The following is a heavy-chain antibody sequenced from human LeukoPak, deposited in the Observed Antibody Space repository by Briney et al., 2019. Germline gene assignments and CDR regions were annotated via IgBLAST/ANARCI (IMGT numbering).Heavy chain of an antibody. CDR1: GFTFSGCA. D-gene: IGHD2-15*01. Sequence: GGSLKLSCAASGFTFSGCAMHWVRQASGKGLEWVGRIETNAKNYATAYSASVKGRFIISRDESKNTAYLQMNSLNTDDTAVYYCTRGGGSWSHLDSWGQGTLVTVSS. CDR3: TRGGGSWSHLDS. J-gene: IGHJ4*02. V-gene: IGHV3-73*01. CDR2: IETNAKNYAT.